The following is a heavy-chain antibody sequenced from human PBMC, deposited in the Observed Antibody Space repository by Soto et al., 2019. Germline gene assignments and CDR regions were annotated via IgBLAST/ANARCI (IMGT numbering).Heavy chain of an antibody. CDR2: ISYDGSNK. V-gene: IGHV3-30*18. J-gene: IGHJ4*02. CDR1: GFTFSSYG. D-gene: IGHD1-26*01. Sequence: GGSLRLSCAASGFTFSSYGMHWVSQAPGKGLEWVAVISYDGSNKYYADSVKGRFTISRDNSKNTLYLQMNSLRAEDTAVYYCAKGLPPRYGGIDYWGQGTLVTVSS. CDR3: AKGLPPRYGGIDY.